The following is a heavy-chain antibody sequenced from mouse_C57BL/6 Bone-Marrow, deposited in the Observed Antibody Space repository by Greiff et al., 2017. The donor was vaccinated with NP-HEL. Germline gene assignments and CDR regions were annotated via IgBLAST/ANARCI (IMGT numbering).Heavy chain of an antibody. CDR3: TRVRLSYFFFYY. D-gene: IGHD2-12*01. CDR2: ISSGGDYI. V-gene: IGHV5-9-1*02. CDR1: GFTFSSYA. J-gene: IGHJ2*01. Sequence: DVMLVESGEGLVKPGGSLKLSCAASGFTFSSYAMSWVRPTPEKRLEWVAYISSGGDYIYYADTVKGRFTISRDNARNTLYLQMSRLKSEDTDMYYCTRVRLSYFFFYYWGQGTPLTVSS.